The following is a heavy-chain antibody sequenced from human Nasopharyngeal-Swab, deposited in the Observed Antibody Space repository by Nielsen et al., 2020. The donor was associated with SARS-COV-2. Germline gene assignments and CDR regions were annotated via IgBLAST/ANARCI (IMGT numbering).Heavy chain of an antibody. CDR2: ISWNSGSI. Sequence: GGSLRLSCAASGFTFDDYAMHWVRQAPGKGLEWVSGISWNSGSIAYADSVKGRFTISRDNAKNSLYLQMNSLRAEDTALYYCAKDYSPTGYSAFDIWGQGTMVTVSS. CDR1: GFTFDDYA. J-gene: IGHJ3*02. D-gene: IGHD6-13*01. CDR3: AKDYSPTGYSAFDI. V-gene: IGHV3-9*01.